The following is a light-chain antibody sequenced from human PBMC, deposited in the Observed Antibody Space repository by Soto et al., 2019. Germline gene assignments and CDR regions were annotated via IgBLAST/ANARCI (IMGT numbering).Light chain of an antibody. CDR1: QSVGSAY. CDR2: GAS. V-gene: IGKV3-20*01. CDR3: QHYGRSPS. J-gene: IGKJ1*01. Sequence: EIVLTQSPGTLSLSPGERATLSCRASQSVGSAYVGWYQQKPGQAPRLLIFGASRGATGITDRFSGSGSGTNFTLTSNKVEPEDSAVYYCQHYGRSPSFGRGTKVEIK.